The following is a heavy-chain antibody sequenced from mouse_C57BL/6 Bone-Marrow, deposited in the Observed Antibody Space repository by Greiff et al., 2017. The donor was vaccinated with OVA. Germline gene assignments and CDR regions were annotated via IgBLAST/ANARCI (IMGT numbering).Heavy chain of an antibody. J-gene: IGHJ3*01. D-gene: IGHD2-3*01. Sequence: EVQLKESGGGLVKPGGSLKLSCAASGFTFSSYAMSWVRQTPEKRLEWVATISDGGSYTYYPDNVKGRFTISRDNAKNNLYLQMSHLKSEDTAMYYCARGTIYDGYFAYWGQGTLVTVSA. CDR3: ARGTIYDGYFAY. CDR1: GFTFSSYA. V-gene: IGHV5-4*01. CDR2: ISDGGSYT.